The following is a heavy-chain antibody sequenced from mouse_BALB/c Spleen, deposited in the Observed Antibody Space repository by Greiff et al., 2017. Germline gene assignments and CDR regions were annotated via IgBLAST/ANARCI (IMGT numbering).Heavy chain of an antibody. CDR2: IWAGGST. CDR1: GFSLTSYG. D-gene: IGHD1-1*01. V-gene: IGHV2-9*02. Sequence: VKLVESGPGLVAPSQSLSITCTVSGFSLTSYGVHWVRQPPGKGLEWLGVIWAGGSTNYNSALMSRLSISKDNSKSQVFLKMNSLQTDDTAMYYCAREGTLYGSSYYYAMDYWGQGTSVTVSS. J-gene: IGHJ4*01. CDR3: AREGTLYGSSYYYAMDY.